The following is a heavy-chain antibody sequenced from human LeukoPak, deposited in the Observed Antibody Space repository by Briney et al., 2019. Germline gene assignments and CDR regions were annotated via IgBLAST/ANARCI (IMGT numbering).Heavy chain of an antibody. D-gene: IGHD3-16*01. CDR1: GFTFSNDW. CDR2: IKYDGSEK. J-gene: IGHJ4*02. CDR3: ARGLGGGY. V-gene: IGHV3-7*02. Sequence: GGSLRLSCAASGFTFSNDWMTWVRQAPGKGLEWVANIKYDGSEKNYVDSVKGRFTISRDNAKNSLYLQMNSLRAEDTAVYYCARGLGGGYWGQGTQATVSS.